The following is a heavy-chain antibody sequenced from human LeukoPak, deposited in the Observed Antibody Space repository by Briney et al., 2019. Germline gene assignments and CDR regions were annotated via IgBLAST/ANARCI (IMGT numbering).Heavy chain of an antibody. CDR3: ASGSGSYWAFDY. Sequence: GGSLRLSCAASGFTFSSYAMSWVRQAPGKGLEWVSAISGSGGSTYYADSVKGRFTISRDNSKNTLYLQMNSLRAEDTAVYYCASGSGSYWAFDYWGQGTLVTVSS. CDR2: ISGSGGST. J-gene: IGHJ4*02. D-gene: IGHD1-26*01. CDR1: GFTFSSYA. V-gene: IGHV3-23*01.